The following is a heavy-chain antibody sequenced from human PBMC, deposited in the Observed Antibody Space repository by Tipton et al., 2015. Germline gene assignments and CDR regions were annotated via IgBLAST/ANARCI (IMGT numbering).Heavy chain of an antibody. CDR3: AKGDLTMVLVLTPAA. J-gene: IGHJ5*02. CDR2: IKQDGFEK. V-gene: IGHV3-7*01. Sequence: SLRLSCAASGFTFSSYWMSWVRQAPGKGLEWVASIKQDGFEKYYVDSVRGRFTISRDNAKNSLYLQMNSLRAEDTAVYYCAKGDLTMVLVLTPAAWGQGTLVTVSS. D-gene: IGHD3-22*01. CDR1: GFTFSSYW.